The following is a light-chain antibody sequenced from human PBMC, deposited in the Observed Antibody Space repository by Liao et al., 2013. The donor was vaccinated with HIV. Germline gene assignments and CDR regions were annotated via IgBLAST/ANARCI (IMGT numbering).Light chain of an antibody. V-gene: IGLV3-21*01. CDR2: DDS. J-gene: IGLJ3*02. CDR3: QSADSSATYPV. CDR1: NIGSKS. Sequence: SYVLTQPPSVSLAPGKTASITCGGNNIGSKSVHWYQQKPGQAPVLVMHDDSDRPSGIPERFSGSSSGTTVTLTISGVQAEDEADYYCQSADSSATYPVFGGGTKLTVL.